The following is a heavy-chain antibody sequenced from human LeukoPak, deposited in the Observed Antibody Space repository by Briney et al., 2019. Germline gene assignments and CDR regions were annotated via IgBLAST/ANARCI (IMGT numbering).Heavy chain of an antibody. J-gene: IGHJ3*02. CDR2: ISGSGIK. Sequence: AGGSLRLSCAASRFTFSSYEMDWVRQAPGKGLEWVSYISGSGIKHYADSVKGRFTISRDNAKNSLYLQMNSLRVEDTAVYYCAREDTRVAFDIWGQGTTVTV. CDR1: RFTFSSYE. V-gene: IGHV3-48*03. CDR3: AREDTRVAFDI.